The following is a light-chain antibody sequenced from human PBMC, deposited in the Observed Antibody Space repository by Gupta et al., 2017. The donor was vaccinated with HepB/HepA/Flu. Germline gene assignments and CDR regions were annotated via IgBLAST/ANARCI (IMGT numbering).Light chain of an antibody. CDR1: QSVSSY. Sequence: ELVLTQSPATLSLSPGERATLSCRASQSVSSYLGWYQQKPGQAPRLLIYDASNRATGIPARFSGSGPGTDFTLTISSLEPEDFAVYYCQQRSNWPITFGQGTRLEIK. CDR3: QQRSNWPIT. J-gene: IGKJ5*01. CDR2: DAS. V-gene: IGKV3D-11*02.